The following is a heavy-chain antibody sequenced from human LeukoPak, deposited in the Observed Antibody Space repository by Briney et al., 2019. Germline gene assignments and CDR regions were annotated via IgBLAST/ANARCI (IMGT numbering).Heavy chain of an antibody. CDR2: ISSSSSYI. CDR1: GFTFSSYS. CDR3: ARDESTSSSWYKYYYMDV. Sequence: GGSLRLSCAASGFTFSSYSMNWVRQAPGKGLEWVSSISSSSSYIYYADSVKGRFTISRDNAKNSLYLQMNSLRAEDTAVYYCARDESTSSSWYKYYYMDVWGKGTTVTVS. J-gene: IGHJ6*03. D-gene: IGHD6-13*01. V-gene: IGHV3-21*01.